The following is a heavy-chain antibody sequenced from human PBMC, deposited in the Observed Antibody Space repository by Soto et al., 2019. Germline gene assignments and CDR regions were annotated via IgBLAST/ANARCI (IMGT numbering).Heavy chain of an antibody. D-gene: IGHD3-16*01. CDR1: GFLSGNYA. CDR2: ISDSGVNT. CDR3: IKEARGHSYARL. Sequence: EVQLLESGGDLVHPGESLRLSCAASGFLSGNYAMDWIRQAPGTGLGWVSAISDSGVNTYYADSVKGRFTISRDNSKNALYLEMKSLRAGDTAVYYCIKEARGHSYARLWGRGTPVTVSS. V-gene: IGHV3-23*01. J-gene: IGHJ4*02.